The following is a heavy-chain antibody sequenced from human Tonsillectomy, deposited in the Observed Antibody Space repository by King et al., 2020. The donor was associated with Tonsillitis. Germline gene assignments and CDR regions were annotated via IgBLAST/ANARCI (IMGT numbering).Heavy chain of an antibody. J-gene: IGHJ4*02. Sequence: VQLVESGGGVVQPGGSLRLSCAASGFTFISYGMHWVRQAPGKGLEWVAFIRFDGSNKYYADSVMGRFTISRDNSKNTLFLEMNSLRAEDTAVYYCAKDSEAYGDYFHFDYWGQGTLVTVSS. CDR1: GFTFISYG. CDR3: AKDSEAYGDYFHFDY. D-gene: IGHD4-17*01. V-gene: IGHV3-30*02. CDR2: IRFDGSNK.